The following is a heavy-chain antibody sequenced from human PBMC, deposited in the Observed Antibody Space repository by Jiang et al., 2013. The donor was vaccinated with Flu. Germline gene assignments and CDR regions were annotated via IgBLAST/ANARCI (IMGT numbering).Heavy chain of an antibody. V-gene: IGHV1-69*04. Sequence: AQRFEGRLTITVDKSTSTAYMELNSLRSEDTAVYYCAKDWTGYSYGLFDYWGRGTLVTVSS. D-gene: IGHD5-18*01. CDR3: AKDWTGYSYGLFDY. J-gene: IGHJ4*02.